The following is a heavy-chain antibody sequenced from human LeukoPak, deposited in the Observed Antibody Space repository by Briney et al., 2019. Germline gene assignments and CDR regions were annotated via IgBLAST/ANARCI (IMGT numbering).Heavy chain of an antibody. CDR2: IRSKAYRGTT. CDR1: GFTFGDYA. V-gene: IGHV3-49*04. CDR3: IGTYYYDSSGYYFDY. Sequence: PGGSLRLSCTASGFTFGDYAMSWVRQAPGKGLEWVGFIRSKAYRGTTEYAVSVKGRFTISRDDSKSIAYLQMNSLKTEDTAVYYCIGTYYYDSSGYYFDYWGQGTLVTVSS. J-gene: IGHJ4*02. D-gene: IGHD3-22*01.